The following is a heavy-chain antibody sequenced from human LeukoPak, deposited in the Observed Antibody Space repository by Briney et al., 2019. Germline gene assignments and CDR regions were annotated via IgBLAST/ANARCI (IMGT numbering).Heavy chain of an antibody. V-gene: IGHV1-69*05. CDR3: AREGDYGDYASDC. D-gene: IGHD4-17*01. CDR1: GGTFSSYG. Sequence: SVKVSCKASGGTFSSYGISWVRQAPGQGLEWMGRIIPIFGTANYAQKFQGRLTITTDESTSTAYMELSSLGSEDTAVYYCAREGDYGDYASDCWGQGTLVTVSS. J-gene: IGHJ4*02. CDR2: IIPIFGTA.